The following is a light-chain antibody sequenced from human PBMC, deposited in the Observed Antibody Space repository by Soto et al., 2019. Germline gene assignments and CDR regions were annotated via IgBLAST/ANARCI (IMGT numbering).Light chain of an antibody. CDR2: AAS. CDR3: QHYSSYSRT. J-gene: IGKJ1*01. V-gene: IGKV1-5*01. CDR1: QNINSW. Sequence: DTQMTQSPSTLSASVGDTVTIACRASQNINSWLAWYQQKPGKAPKLLIYAASSLQSGVPSRFSGSGSGTEFTLTISSLQPDDFATYYCQHYSSYSRTFGQGTKVDIK.